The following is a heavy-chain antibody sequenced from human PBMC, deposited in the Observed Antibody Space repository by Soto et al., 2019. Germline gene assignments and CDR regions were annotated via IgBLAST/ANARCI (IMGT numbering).Heavy chain of an antibody. Sequence: GASVKVSCKASGYTFTSYGISWVRQAPGQGLEWMGWISAYNGNTNYAQKLQGRVTMTTDTSTSTAYMELRSLRSDDTAVYYCARDIVVVTAIRPFDYWGQGTLVTVSS. CDR2: ISAYNGNT. V-gene: IGHV1-18*01. J-gene: IGHJ4*02. CDR1: GYTFTSYG. D-gene: IGHD2-21*02. CDR3: ARDIVVVTAIRPFDY.